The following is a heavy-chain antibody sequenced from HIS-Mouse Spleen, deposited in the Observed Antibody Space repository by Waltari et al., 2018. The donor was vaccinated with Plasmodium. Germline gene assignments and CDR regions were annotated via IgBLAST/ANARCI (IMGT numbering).Heavy chain of an antibody. CDR1: GGSISSYY. CDR3: AREVNSGTFDY. V-gene: IGHV4-59*01. J-gene: IGHJ4*02. CDR2: IYYSGST. Sequence: QVQLQESGPGLVKPSETLSLTCTVSGGSISSYYWNWIRQPPGKGLEWSGYIYYSGSTNYNPSLKSRVTISVDTSKNQFSLKLSSVTAADTAVYYSAREVNSGTFDYWGQGTLVTVSS. D-gene: IGHD1-26*01.